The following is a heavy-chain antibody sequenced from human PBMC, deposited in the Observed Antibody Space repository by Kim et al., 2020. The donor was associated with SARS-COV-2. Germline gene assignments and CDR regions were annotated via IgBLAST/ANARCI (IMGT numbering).Heavy chain of an antibody. CDR2: ITGSGGST. CDR1: GFTFSSYA. Sequence: GGSLRLSCAASGFTFSSYAMNWVRQAPGKGLEWVSGITGSGGSTYYADSVKGRFTISRDNSKNTLYLQMNSLRAEDTAVYFCAKDGPQMYFDYWGQGTLVTVSS. J-gene: IGHJ4*02. V-gene: IGHV3-23*01. CDR3: AKDGPQMYFDY.